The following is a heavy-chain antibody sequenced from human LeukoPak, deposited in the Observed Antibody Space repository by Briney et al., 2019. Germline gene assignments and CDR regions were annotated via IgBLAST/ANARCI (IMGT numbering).Heavy chain of an antibody. Sequence: SETLSLTCTVSGDSINSNNYYWGWIRQPPGKGLEWIGSIYYSGSTYYNPSLKSRVTISIDMSKSQFSLKLKSVTAADTAVYYCATQATDGRGGYWGQGTLVTVSS. J-gene: IGHJ4*02. CDR3: ATQATDGRGGY. D-gene: IGHD3-16*01. CDR1: GDSINSNNYY. V-gene: IGHV4-39*01. CDR2: IYYSGST.